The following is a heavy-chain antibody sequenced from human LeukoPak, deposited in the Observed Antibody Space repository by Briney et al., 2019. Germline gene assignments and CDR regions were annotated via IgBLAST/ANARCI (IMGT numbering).Heavy chain of an antibody. CDR3: ARDVRYYYGSGSPTLFDY. J-gene: IGHJ4*02. Sequence: GGSLRLSCAASGFTFSDYYMSWIRQAPGKGLEGVSYISSSGSTIYYADSVKGRFTISRDNAKNSLYLQMNSLRAEDTAVYYCARDVRYYYGSGSPTLFDYWGQGTLVTVSS. D-gene: IGHD3-10*01. CDR2: ISSSGSTI. V-gene: IGHV3-11*01. CDR1: GFTFSDYY.